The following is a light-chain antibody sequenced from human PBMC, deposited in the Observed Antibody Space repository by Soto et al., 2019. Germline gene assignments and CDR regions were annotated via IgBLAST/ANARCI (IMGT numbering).Light chain of an antibody. CDR1: QSVSSSS. CDR2: DAS. Sequence: EIVLTQSPGTLSLSPGERVTLSCRASQSVSSSSLAWYQQKPGQAPRLLIYDASRRATGIPDRFSGSGSGTDFTLTISRLEPEDFAVYYCQQYCSSLWAFGPGTRVDIK. V-gene: IGKV3-20*01. CDR3: QQYCSSLWA. J-gene: IGKJ3*01.